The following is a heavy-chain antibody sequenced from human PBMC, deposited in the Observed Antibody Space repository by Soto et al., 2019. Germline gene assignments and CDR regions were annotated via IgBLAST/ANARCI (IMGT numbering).Heavy chain of an antibody. CDR3: SIGARSCSGGSCSPED. D-gene: IGHD2-15*01. CDR2: IMPIFAAP. Sequence: QVQLMQSGAEVKKPGSSVKVSCKASGGTISTNVISWVRQAPGQGLEWMGEIMPIFAAPNNAQKFQGRLTITADTSPTRVYLELSSLSSESTAVYFCSIGARSCSGGSCSPEDGGQGTLVIVSS. J-gene: IGHJ4*02. V-gene: IGHV1-69*06. CDR1: GGTISTNV.